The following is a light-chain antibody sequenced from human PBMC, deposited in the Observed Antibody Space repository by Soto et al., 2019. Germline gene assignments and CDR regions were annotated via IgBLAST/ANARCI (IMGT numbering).Light chain of an antibody. J-gene: IGKJ1*01. CDR2: AAS. CDR3: QKYDSAPWA. V-gene: IGKV1-27*01. CDR1: QAIKKY. Sequence: DIQMTQSPSSLSASVGDRVTITCRASQAIKKYVAWYQQKPGKVPKLLIYAASTLQSGVPSRFSASGSGTDFTLTISGLQTEDVATYYCQKYDSAPWAFGQGTKVDSK.